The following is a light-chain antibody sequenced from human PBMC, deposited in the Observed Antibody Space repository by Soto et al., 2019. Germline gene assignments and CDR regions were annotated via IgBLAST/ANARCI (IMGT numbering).Light chain of an antibody. CDR1: QSVSSN. CDR2: GAS. CDR3: QQYNKWPPPTST. Sequence: EVVMTQSPATLSVSPGERATLSCRASQSVSSNLAWYQQKPGQAPRLLIYGASTRATGIPARFSGSGSGTEFTLTISSLQSEDFAVYYCQQYNKWPPPTSTFGQGTKVEIK. J-gene: IGKJ1*01. V-gene: IGKV3-15*01.